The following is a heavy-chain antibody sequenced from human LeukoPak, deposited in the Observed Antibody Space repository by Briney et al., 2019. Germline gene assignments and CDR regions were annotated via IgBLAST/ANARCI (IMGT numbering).Heavy chain of an antibody. CDR2: ISSSGSTI. CDR1: GFTFSDYY. Sequence: GGSLRLSCAASGFTFSDYYMSWIRQAPGKGLEWVSYISSSGSTIYYADSVKGRFTISRDNAKNSLYLQMNSLRAEDTAVYYCAKHTYYYGSGTHLDDWGQVTLVTVSS. CDR3: AKHTYYYGSGTHLDD. J-gene: IGHJ4*02. V-gene: IGHV3-11*01. D-gene: IGHD3-10*01.